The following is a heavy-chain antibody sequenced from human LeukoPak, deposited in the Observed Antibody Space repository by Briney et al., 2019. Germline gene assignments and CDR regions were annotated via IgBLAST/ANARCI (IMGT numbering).Heavy chain of an antibody. Sequence: GGSLRLSCAASGFTFSSYSMTWVRQAPGKGLEWVSSISSSSSYIYYADSVKGRFTISRDNAKNSLYLQMNSLRAEDTAVYYCARDREFGGYSLALHDYWGQGTLVTVSS. CDR2: ISSSSSYI. CDR3: ARDREFGGYSLALHDY. V-gene: IGHV3-21*01. J-gene: IGHJ4*02. CDR1: GFTFSSYS. D-gene: IGHD5-18*01.